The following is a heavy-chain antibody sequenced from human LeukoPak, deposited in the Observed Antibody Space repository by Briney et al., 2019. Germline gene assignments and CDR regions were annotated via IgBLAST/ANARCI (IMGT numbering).Heavy chain of an antibody. CDR2: IRSKAYGGTT. V-gene: IGHV3-49*04. CDR3: TRVGVAAAGRGYYYYGMDV. CDR1: GFTFGDYA. D-gene: IGHD6-13*01. J-gene: IGHJ6*02. Sequence: GRSLRLSCTASGFTFGDYAMSWVRQAPGKGLEWVGFIRSKAYGGTTEYAASVKGRFTISRDDSKSIAYLQMNSLKTEDTAVYYCTRVGVAAAGRGYYYYGMDVWGQGTTVTDSS.